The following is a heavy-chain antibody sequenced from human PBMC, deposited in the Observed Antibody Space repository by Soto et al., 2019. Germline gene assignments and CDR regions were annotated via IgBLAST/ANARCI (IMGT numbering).Heavy chain of an antibody. CDR2: ISGSGGNR. CDR3: AYSSAPVRGFDY. D-gene: IGHD3-22*01. Sequence: GGSLRLSCAASGFTFSDYAMSWVRQAPGKGLEWVSAISGSGGNRYYADSVKGRFTMSRDNSKNTLYLQLNSLRAEDTAVYYCAYSSAPVRGFDYWGQGTLVTVSS. CDR1: GFTFSDYA. V-gene: IGHV3-23*01. J-gene: IGHJ4*02.